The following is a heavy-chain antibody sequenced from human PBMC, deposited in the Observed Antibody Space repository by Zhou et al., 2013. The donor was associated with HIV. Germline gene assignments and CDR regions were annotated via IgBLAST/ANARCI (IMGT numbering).Heavy chain of an antibody. CDR1: GYTFTDFP. Sequence: QVQLVQSGAEVKKPGASVKVSCKASGYTFTDFPMHWVRQAPGXRLEWMGWINTGNGNTKYSQKFQDRVTITRDTSASTAYMELSSLISEDTAVYYCASTFGGNYVVTDYYYYIDVVGERDHGHRLL. J-gene: IGHJ6*03. D-gene: IGHD1-7*01. CDR3: ASTFGGNYVVTDYYYYIDV. CDR2: INTGNGNT. V-gene: IGHV1-3*04.